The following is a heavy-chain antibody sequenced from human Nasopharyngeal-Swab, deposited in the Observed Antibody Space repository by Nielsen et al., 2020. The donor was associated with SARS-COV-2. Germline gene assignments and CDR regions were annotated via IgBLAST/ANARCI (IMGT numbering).Heavy chain of an antibody. Sequence: SETLSLTCTVSGASVTTYSWSWTRQAPGKGLEWIGYIYNRGSTNYNPSLRSRVTISADTSNTQFSLKLISVTAEDTAVYYCARDGSAALGGWFDPWGHGILVTVSS. CDR1: GASVTTYS. CDR2: IYNRGST. D-gene: IGHD3-10*01. CDR3: ARDGSAALGGWFDP. V-gene: IGHV4-59*02. J-gene: IGHJ5*02.